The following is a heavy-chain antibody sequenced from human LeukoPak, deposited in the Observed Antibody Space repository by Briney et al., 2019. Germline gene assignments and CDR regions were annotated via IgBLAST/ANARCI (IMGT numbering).Heavy chain of an antibody. D-gene: IGHD3-9*01. J-gene: IGHJ4*02. Sequence: PGGSLRLSCAASGFTFSSYGMHWVRQAPGKGLEWVSFIRYDGTEKYYADSVKGRFTFSRDNAENSLYLQMNSLRAEDTAVYYCARVLRDYYFDYWGQGALVTVSS. V-gene: IGHV3-30*02. CDR2: IRYDGTEK. CDR3: ARVLRDYYFDY. CDR1: GFTFSSYG.